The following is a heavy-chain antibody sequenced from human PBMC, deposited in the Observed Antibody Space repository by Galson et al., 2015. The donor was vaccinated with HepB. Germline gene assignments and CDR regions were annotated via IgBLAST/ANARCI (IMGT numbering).Heavy chain of an antibody. Sequence: SVKVSCKVSGYTLTELSMHWVRQAPGKGLEWMGGFDPEDGETIYAQKFQGRVTMTEDTSTDTAYMELSSLRSEDTAVYYCATAATYLRRNWFDPWGQGTLVTVSS. D-gene: IGHD3-10*02. CDR3: ATAATYLRRNWFDP. CDR2: FDPEDGET. J-gene: IGHJ5*02. V-gene: IGHV1-24*01. CDR1: GYTLTELS.